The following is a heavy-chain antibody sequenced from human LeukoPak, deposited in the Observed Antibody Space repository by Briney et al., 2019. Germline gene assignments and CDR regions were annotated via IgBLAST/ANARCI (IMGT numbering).Heavy chain of an antibody. J-gene: IGHJ4*02. CDR3: ARGRPGPAGAGTYYF. D-gene: IGHD6-13*01. CDR2: MNPNSGKT. V-gene: IGHV1-8*01. CDR1: GYTFTTAD. Sequence: ASVKVSCTASGYTFTTADINWVRQATGQGLEWMGWMNPNSGKTGSAQKFQGRLTMTKNTSTSTAYMEVTGLKFEDTAIYYCARGRPGPAGAGTYYFWGQGTLITVSS.